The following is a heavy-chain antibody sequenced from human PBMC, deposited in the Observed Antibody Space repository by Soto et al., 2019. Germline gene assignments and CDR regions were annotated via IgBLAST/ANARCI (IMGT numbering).Heavy chain of an antibody. V-gene: IGHV1-46*01. CDR2: INPSGGST. D-gene: IGHD6-19*01. J-gene: IGHJ3*02. CDR1: GYTFTSYY. CDR3: AKAGAPLGGAVAGPQISASDAFDI. Sequence: ASVKVSCKASGYTFTSYYMHWVPQAPGQGLEWMGIINPSGGSTSYAQKFQGRVTMTRDTSTSTVYMELSSLRSEDTAVYYCAKAGAPLGGAVAGPQISASDAFDIWGQGTMVTVSS.